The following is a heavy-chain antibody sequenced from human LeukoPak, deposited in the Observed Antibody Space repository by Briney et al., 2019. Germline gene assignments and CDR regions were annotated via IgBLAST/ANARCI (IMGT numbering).Heavy chain of an antibody. D-gene: IGHD3-16*02. CDR3: ARLRALEYFDL. CDR1: GGSISSYY. CDR2: IYYSGTI. Sequence: SETLSLTCTASGGSISSYYWNWIRQPPGKGLEWIGNIYYSGTINYNPSLKSRVTISVDTSKNQFSLNLSSVTAADTAVYYCARLRALEYFDLWGRGTLVTVSS. V-gene: IGHV4-59*08. J-gene: IGHJ2*01.